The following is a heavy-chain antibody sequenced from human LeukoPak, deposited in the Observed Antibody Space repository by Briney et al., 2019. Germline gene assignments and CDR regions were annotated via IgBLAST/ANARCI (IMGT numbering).Heavy chain of an antibody. Sequence: ASVKVSCKASGYTFTSYDINWVRQATGQGLEWMGWMNPNSGNTGYAQKFQGRVTMTRNTSISTAYMELSSLRSEDTAVYYCARQLIVAEGLYGMDVWGQGTTVTVPS. D-gene: IGHD2-21*01. CDR3: ARQLIVAEGLYGMDV. J-gene: IGHJ6*02. CDR1: GYTFTSYD. V-gene: IGHV1-8*01. CDR2: MNPNSGNT.